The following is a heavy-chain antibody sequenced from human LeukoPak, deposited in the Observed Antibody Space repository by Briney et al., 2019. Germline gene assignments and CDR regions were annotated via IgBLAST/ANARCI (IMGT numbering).Heavy chain of an antibody. V-gene: IGHV1-8*01. CDR2: MNPNSANT. D-gene: IGHD5-24*01. J-gene: IGHJ4*02. CDR3: ARRNKDDDNFRLVDY. Sequence: ASLKVSCKASGYTFTSYDINWVRQATGKGLEWMGGMNPNSANTGYAQKLQGRVTMTRNTSISTAYMELSSLTSEDTAVYYCARRNKDDDNFRLVDYWGQGTLVTVSS. CDR1: GYTFTSYD.